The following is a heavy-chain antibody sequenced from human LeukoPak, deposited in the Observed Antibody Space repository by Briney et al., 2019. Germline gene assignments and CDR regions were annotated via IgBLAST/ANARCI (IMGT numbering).Heavy chain of an antibody. CDR2: IKSKTDGGTT. J-gene: IGHJ3*02. D-gene: IGHD2-2*01. V-gene: IGHV3-15*01. CDR1: GFTFSNAW. CDR3: TTDPPVPADDAFDI. Sequence: GGSLRLSCAASGFTFSNAWMSWVRPAPGKGLEWVGRIKSKTDGGTTDYAAPVKGRFTISRDDSKNTLYLQMNSLKTEDTAVYYCTTDPPVPADDAFDIWGQGTMVTVSS.